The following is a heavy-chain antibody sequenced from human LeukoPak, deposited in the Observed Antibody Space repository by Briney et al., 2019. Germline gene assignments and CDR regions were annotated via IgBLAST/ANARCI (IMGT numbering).Heavy chain of an antibody. CDR3: ARTTYYDFNWFDP. D-gene: IGHD3-3*01. J-gene: IGHJ5*02. V-gene: IGHV1-69*05. CDR2: IIPIFGTA. Sequence: ASVKVSCKASGGTFSSYAISWVRQAPGQGLEWMGRIIPIFGTANYAQKFQGRVTITTDESTSTAYMELSSLRSEDTAVYYCARTTYYDFNWFDPWGQGTLVTVTS. CDR1: GGTFSSYA.